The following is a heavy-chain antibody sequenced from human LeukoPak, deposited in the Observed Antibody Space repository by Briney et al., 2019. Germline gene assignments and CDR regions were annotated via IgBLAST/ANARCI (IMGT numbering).Heavy chain of an antibody. V-gene: IGHV3-23*01. Sequence: GGSLRLSCAASGFTFSSYWMHWVRQAPGKGLEWVSIITSGVGITYYADSVKGRFTISRDNSKNTLYLQMNSLRADDTAVYYCAKGDYYDFDYWGQGTLVTVSS. CDR1: GFTFSSYW. D-gene: IGHD3-10*01. CDR2: ITSGVGIT. CDR3: AKGDYYDFDY. J-gene: IGHJ4*02.